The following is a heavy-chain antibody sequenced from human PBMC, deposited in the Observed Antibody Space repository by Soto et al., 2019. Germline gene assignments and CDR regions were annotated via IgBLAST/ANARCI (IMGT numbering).Heavy chain of an antibody. CDR1: GGTFSSYT. CDR2: IIPILGIA. J-gene: IGHJ6*02. CDR3: ARETKNKWLHPTTGMDV. V-gene: IGHV1-69*08. Sequence: QVQLVQSGAEVKKPGSSVKVSCKASGGTFSSYTISWVRQAPGQGLEWMGRIIPILGIANYAPKLQGRVTITADKSTSTAYMEPSRLRSEATAVYYCARETKNKWLHPTTGMDVWGQGTTVTVSS. D-gene: IGHD5-12*01.